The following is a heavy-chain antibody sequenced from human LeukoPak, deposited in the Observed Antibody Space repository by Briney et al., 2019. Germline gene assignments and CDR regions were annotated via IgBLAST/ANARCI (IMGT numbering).Heavy chain of an antibody. D-gene: IGHD5-12*01. CDR3: ARDVAGNTFDY. CDR2: IYYSGDT. J-gene: IGHJ4*02. V-gene: IGHV4-59*12. Sequence: GSLRLSCAASGFTFSSYSMNWVRQAPGKGLEWLGSIYYSGDTYNNPPLKSRVTISVDTAKGHFSLRLTSMTAADTAVYYCARDVAGNTFDYWGQGALVTVSS. CDR1: GFTFSSYS.